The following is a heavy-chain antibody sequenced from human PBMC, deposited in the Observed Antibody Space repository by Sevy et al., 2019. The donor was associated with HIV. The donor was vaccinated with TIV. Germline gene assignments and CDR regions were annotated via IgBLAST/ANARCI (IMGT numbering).Heavy chain of an antibody. J-gene: IGHJ4*02. D-gene: IGHD3-10*01. CDR1: GFTFGDYA. CDR3: TKRASREYGDHLNLY. Sequence: GVSLRLSCTASGFTFGDYAMSWFRQAPGRGLEWVGFIRGETYGETTEFAASVKGRFTVSRDDSKSIVYLQMNSLKTEDTAVYYCTKRASREYGDHLNLYWGQGKLVTVPS. CDR2: IRGETYGETT. V-gene: IGHV3-49*03.